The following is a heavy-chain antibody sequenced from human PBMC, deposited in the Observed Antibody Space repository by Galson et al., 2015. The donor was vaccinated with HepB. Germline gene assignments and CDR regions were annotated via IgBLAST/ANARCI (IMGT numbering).Heavy chain of an antibody. Sequence: SVKVSCKASGYTFTSYAMHWVRQAPGQRLEWMGWINAGNGNTKYSQKFQGRVTSTRDTSASTAYMELSSLRSEDTAVYYCARVGEQWLVGDTWGQGTLVTVSS. J-gene: IGHJ5*02. CDR3: ARVGEQWLVGDT. CDR2: INAGNGNT. CDR1: GYTFTSYA. D-gene: IGHD6-19*01. V-gene: IGHV1-3*01.